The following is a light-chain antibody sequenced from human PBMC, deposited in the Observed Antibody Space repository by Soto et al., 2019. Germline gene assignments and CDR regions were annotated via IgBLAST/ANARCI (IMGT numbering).Light chain of an antibody. CDR1: QSINTW. Sequence: DIQMTQSPSTLSASVGDRITITCRASQSINTWLAWYQQKPGEAPKLLIYDGSTLERGVPSRFSGSGSGTEFTLTISRLQPDDFGTFYCQQYKTSYRTFVQGTTVEV. J-gene: IGKJ1*01. V-gene: IGKV1-5*03. CDR3: QQYKTSYRT. CDR2: DGS.